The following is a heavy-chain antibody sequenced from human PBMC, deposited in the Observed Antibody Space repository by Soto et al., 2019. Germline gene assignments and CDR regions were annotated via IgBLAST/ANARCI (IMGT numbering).Heavy chain of an antibody. V-gene: IGHV3-21*01. Sequence: EVQLVESGGGLVKPGGSLRLSCAASGFTFSSYSMNWVRQAPGKGLEWVSSISSSSSYIYYADSVKGRFTISRDNAKNTLYLQMNSLRAEDTAVYYCASASNYATHYYGMDVWGQGSTVTVSS. J-gene: IGHJ6*02. CDR3: ASASNYATHYYGMDV. D-gene: IGHD4-4*01. CDR1: GFTFSSYS. CDR2: ISSSSSYI.